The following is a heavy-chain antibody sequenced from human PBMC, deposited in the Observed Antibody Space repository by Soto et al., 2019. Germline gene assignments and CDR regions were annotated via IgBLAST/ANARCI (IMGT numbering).Heavy chain of an antibody. D-gene: IGHD3-9*01. Sequence: LSLTCTVSDGSLSPNYWSWVRQAPGKGLEWVSGISWNSGSIGYADSVKGRFTISRDNAKNSLYLQMNSLRAEDSAVYYCARPSSFFDSYYFAYWGQGTPVTVSS. CDR1: DGSLSPNY. CDR3: ARPSSFFDSYYFAY. J-gene: IGHJ4*02. CDR2: ISWNSGSI. V-gene: IGHV3-9*01.